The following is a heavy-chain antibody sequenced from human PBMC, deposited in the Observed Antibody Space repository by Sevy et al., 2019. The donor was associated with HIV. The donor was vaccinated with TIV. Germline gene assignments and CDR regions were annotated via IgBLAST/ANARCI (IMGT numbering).Heavy chain of an antibody. J-gene: IGHJ4*02. CDR3: VIGDTPRLTGSGTRLKDQSQNYFEF. V-gene: IGHV1-24*01. D-gene: IGHD3-16*02. CDR1: RYTLSEVS. Sequence: ASVKVSCKVPRYTLSEVSMHWVRQAPGKGLEWMGGFVPEDGEIVYGQKFQGRVTVAEDTLTDTAYLEVTNLRSVDTATYFCVIGDTPRLTGSGTRLKDQSQNYFEFWGQGTLVTVSS. CDR2: FVPEDGEI.